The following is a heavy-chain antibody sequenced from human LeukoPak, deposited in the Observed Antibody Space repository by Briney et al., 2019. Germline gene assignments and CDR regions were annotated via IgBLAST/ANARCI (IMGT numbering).Heavy chain of an antibody. CDR2: IYYSGST. D-gene: IGHD5-24*01. J-gene: IGHJ4*02. CDR3: ARMKDGYSISDY. Sequence: SETLSLTCTVSGGSISSYYWSWIRQPPGKRLEWIGYIYYSGSTHYNPSLKSRVTISLDTSKNQFSLKLSSVTAADTAVYYCARMKDGYSISDYWGQGTLVTVSS. V-gene: IGHV4-59*01. CDR1: GGSISSYY.